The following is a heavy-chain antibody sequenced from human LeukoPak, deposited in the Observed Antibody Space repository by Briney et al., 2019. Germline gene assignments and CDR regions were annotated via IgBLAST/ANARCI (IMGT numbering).Heavy chain of an antibody. Sequence: GGSLRLSCAASGFTFSSYGMHWVRRAPGKVLEWVAVISYDGSNKYYADSVKGRFTISRDNSKNTLYLQMNSLRAEDTAVYYCAKDRSGGFDPWGQGTLVTVSS. V-gene: IGHV3-30*18. J-gene: IGHJ5*02. CDR1: GFTFSSYG. D-gene: IGHD2-15*01. CDR3: AKDRSGGFDP. CDR2: ISYDGSNK.